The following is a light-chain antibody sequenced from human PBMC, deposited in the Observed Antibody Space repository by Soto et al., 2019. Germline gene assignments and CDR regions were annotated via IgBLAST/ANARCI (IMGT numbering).Light chain of an antibody. CDR2: ATS. Sequence: DVQMTQSPSSLSAFVGDRVTITCRASQGIAPYLAWFQQKPGKVPKLLIYATSTLQSGVPSRFSGSGSGTDFTLTINPLQPEDVGTYYCQKYNSPPLTSGGGPKVEIK. J-gene: IGKJ4*01. V-gene: IGKV1-27*01. CDR1: QGIAPY. CDR3: QKYNSPPLT.